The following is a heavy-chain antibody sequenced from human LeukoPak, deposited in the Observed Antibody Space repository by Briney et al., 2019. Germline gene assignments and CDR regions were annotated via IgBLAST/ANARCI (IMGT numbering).Heavy chain of an antibody. CDR1: GDSITTFY. D-gene: IGHD5-18*01. CDR3: ARGSWDLYSHGPHWYSDL. Sequence: SETLSLTCSVSGDSITTFYWSWVRQAPGKGLECIGFIYINGDTSYNPSLKGRATLSLDSSRDQFSLKLSLVTAADTAVYYCARGSWDLYSHGPHWYSDLWGLGTLVIVSS. CDR2: IYINGDT. J-gene: IGHJ2*01. V-gene: IGHV4-4*09.